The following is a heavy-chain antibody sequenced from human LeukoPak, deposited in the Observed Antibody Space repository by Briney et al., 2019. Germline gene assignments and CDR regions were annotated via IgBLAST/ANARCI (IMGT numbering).Heavy chain of an antibody. CDR3: AKDLRGQWLVNYFDY. D-gene: IGHD6-19*01. Sequence: GGSLRLSCAASGFTFCSYAVSWVRQAPGKGLEWVSGISGSGDNTYYADSVKGRFTISRDNSKNTLYLQMNSLRAEDTAVYYCAKDLRGQWLVNYFDYWGQGTLVTVSS. J-gene: IGHJ4*02. V-gene: IGHV3-23*01. CDR2: ISGSGDNT. CDR1: GFTFCSYA.